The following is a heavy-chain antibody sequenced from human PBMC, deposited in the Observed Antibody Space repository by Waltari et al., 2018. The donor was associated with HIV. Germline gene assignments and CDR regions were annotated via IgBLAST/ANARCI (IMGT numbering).Heavy chain of an antibody. V-gene: IGHV3-74*01. D-gene: IGHD3-22*01. CDR3: ARGSGYYYFDY. Sequence: EVQLVESGGGLVQPGGTLRLSCAASGFTFSSYWMQWVRQVPGKGLEWILGMSTDGNSVRSADSVKGRFTISRDNTKNTLYLQMNSLRVEDTAVYYCARGSGYYYFDYWGQGTRVTVSS. J-gene: IGHJ4*02. CDR1: GFTFSSYW. CDR2: MSTDGNSV.